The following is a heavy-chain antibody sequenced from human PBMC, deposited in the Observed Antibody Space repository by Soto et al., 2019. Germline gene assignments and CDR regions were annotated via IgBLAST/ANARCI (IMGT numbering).Heavy chain of an antibody. CDR3: ARPRSMSSSGFDI. CDR2: ISPDGSVT. D-gene: IGHD1-26*01. Sequence: EVQLVESGGGLVQPGGSLRLSCAASGYTFSRHWIQWVRQAPGQGPVGVSRISPDGSVTDYADFVEGRFTISRDNAKNTMYLQMSSLRAEDTAVYYCARPRSMSSSGFDIWGQGTMVIVSS. CDR1: GYTFSRHW. J-gene: IGHJ3*02. V-gene: IGHV3-74*01.